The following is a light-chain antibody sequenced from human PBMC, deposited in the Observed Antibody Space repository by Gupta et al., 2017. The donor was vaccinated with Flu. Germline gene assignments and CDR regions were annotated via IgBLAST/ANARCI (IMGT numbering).Light chain of an antibody. Sequence: QSAPTQPPYASGSPGQSVAISCTGTSSDIGASNYVSWYQQHPGKAPKLMIYEVSTRPSGVPDRFSGSKSGNTASLTVSGLQAEDEDDYYCCSYGVNDVFGTGTKVTVL. CDR2: EVS. CDR3: CSYGVNDV. V-gene: IGLV2-8*01. CDR1: SSDIGASNY. J-gene: IGLJ1*01.